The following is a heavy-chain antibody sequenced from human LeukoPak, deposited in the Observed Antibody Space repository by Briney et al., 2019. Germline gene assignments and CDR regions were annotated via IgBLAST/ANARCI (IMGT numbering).Heavy chain of an antibody. CDR3: AREGRQDYVYFDC. Sequence: SETLSLTCTVSGDSISSYYWSWIRQPPGKGLEWMGYINCSGNTNYNPSLKSRVTISVDTSKNQFSLRLTSVTAADTAVYYCAREGRQDYVYFDCWGQGTLVTVSS. V-gene: IGHV4-59*01. CDR1: GDSISSYY. CDR2: INCSGNT. J-gene: IGHJ4*02. D-gene: IGHD4-17*01.